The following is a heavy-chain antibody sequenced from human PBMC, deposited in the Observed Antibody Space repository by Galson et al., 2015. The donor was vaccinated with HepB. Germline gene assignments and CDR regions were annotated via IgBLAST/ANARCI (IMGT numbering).Heavy chain of an antibody. CDR1: GGSFSGYY. CDR2: INHSGST. D-gene: IGHD1-7*01. V-gene: IGHV4-34*01. CDR3: ASHNWNSRRKFDY. Sequence: ETLSLTCAVYGGSFSGYYWSWIRQPPGKGLEWIGEINHSGSTNYNPSLKSRVTISVDTSKNQFSLKLSSVTAAGTAVYYCASHNWNSRRKFDYWGQGTLVTVSS. J-gene: IGHJ4*02.